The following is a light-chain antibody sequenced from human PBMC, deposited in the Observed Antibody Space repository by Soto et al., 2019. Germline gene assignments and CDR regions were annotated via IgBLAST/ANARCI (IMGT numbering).Light chain of an antibody. Sequence: EIVMTQAPATLSVSPGERATLSCRASQSVSSSYLVWYQQKPGQAPRLLIYGASSRATGIPDRFRGSGSGTDFTLTISRLEPEDFAVYYCQQDHSLPRTFGQGTKVDI. J-gene: IGKJ1*01. CDR1: QSVSSSY. V-gene: IGKV3-20*01. CDR2: GAS. CDR3: QQDHSLPRT.